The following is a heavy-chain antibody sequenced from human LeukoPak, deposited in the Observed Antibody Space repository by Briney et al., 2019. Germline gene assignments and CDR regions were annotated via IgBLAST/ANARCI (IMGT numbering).Heavy chain of an antibody. Sequence: GASVKVSCKASGYTFSGQYIHWVRQSPGQGLEWMGWINPNSGDTDYAQKFQGRVTMTRGTSISTAYIELSSLRSDDTAVYYCASYSTSSGDAFDIWGQGTMVTVSS. V-gene: IGHV1-2*02. D-gene: IGHD6-6*01. CDR1: GYTFSGQY. J-gene: IGHJ3*02. CDR3: ASYSTSSGDAFDI. CDR2: INPNSGDT.